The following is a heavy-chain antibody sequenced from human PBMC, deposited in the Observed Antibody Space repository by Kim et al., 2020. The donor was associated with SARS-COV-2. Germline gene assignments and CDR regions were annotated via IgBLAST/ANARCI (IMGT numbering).Heavy chain of an antibody. CDR1: GYSFTSYW. CDR3: AGHAYYDILTGCYIPFDP. CDR2: IYPGDSDT. J-gene: IGHJ5*02. D-gene: IGHD3-9*01. V-gene: IGHV5-51*01. Sequence: GESLKISCKGSGYSFTSYWIGWVRQMPGKGLEWMGIIYPGDSDTRYSPSFQGQVTISADKSISTAYLQWSSLKASDTAMYYCAGHAYYDILTGCYIPFDPWGQGTLVTVSS.